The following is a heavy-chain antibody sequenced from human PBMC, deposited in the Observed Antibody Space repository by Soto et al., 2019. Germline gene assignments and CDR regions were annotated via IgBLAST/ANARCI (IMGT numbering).Heavy chain of an antibody. V-gene: IGHV1-24*01. CDR2: FDPVDDET. Sequence: QVQLVQSGAEVKKPGASVKVSCKVSGYTLSELSMHWVRQAPGKGLEWMGGFDPVDDETIYPQKFQGRVTMTEDTSADTDYMELNSLRPEDTAMYYCATGIRLFGVLVIWGQGTLVTVSS. J-gene: IGHJ4*02. D-gene: IGHD3-3*01. CDR3: ATGIRLFGVLVI. CDR1: GYTLSELS.